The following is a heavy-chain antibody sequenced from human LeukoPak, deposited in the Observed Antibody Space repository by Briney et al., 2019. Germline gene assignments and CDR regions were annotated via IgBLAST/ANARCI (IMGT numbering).Heavy chain of an antibody. D-gene: IGHD3-16*01. CDR3: ARLGGDVAY. J-gene: IGHJ4*02. CDR1: GGSFSGYY. V-gene: IGHV4-34*01. Sequence: PSETLSLTCAVYGGSFSGYYWSWIRQPPGEGLEWIGEINHSGSTNYNPSLKSRVTISVDTSKNQFSLKLSSVTAADTAVYYCARLGGDVAYWGQGTLVTVSS. CDR2: INHSGST.